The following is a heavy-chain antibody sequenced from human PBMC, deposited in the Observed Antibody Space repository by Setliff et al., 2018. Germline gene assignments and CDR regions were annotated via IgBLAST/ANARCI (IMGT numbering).Heavy chain of an antibody. Sequence: PSETLSLTCTVSGGSISGSSYYWGWIRQSPGKGLEWIGSIYYSGSTYYNPSLKSRVTISVDTSKNQFSLKLSSVTAADTAVYYCARGRGTSMIVVVTHDAFDIWGQGTMVT. J-gene: IGHJ3*02. V-gene: IGHV4-39*07. CDR2: IYYSGST. CDR3: ARGRGTSMIVVVTHDAFDI. D-gene: IGHD3-22*01. CDR1: GGSISGSSYY.